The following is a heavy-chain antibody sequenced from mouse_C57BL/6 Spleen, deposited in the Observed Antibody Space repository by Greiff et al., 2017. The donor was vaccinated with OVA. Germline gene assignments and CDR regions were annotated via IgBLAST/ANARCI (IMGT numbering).Heavy chain of an antibody. CDR2: IYPGDGDT. CDR3: ARWDDYDAGNY. V-gene: IGHV1-82*01. J-gene: IGHJ2*01. Sequence: QVQLQQSGPELVKPGASVKISCKASGYAFSSSWMNWVKQRPGKGLEWIGRIYPGDGDTNYNGKFKGKATLTAEKSSSTAYMQLSSLTSEDSAVYFCARWDDYDAGNYWGQGTTLTVSS. D-gene: IGHD2-4*01. CDR1: GYAFSSSW.